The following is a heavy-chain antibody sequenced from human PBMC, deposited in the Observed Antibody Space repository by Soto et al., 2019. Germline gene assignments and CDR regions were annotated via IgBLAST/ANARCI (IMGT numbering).Heavy chain of an antibody. CDR3: ARDWLDSSGWTDLLDF. D-gene: IGHD3-22*01. CDR1: GFSFSDHA. V-gene: IGHV3-30-3*01. Sequence: PGGSLRLSCAVSGFSFSDHAMHWVRQAPGKGLEWVAVVSADGTTEYYPVSVQGRFTISRDNSQKTLVLQMNSLRPDDTAVYYCARDWLDSSGWTDLLDFWGQGTVVTVSS. J-gene: IGHJ4*02. CDR2: VSADGTTE.